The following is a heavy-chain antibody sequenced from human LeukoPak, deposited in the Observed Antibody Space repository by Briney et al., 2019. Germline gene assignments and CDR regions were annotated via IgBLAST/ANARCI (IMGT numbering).Heavy chain of an antibody. CDR2: INTDSSDI. Sequence: GGSLRLSCAASGFTFSRYAMDWVRQAPGKGLEWVSYINTDSSDIHYADSVKGRFTISRDNARNTLYLQLSSLRAEDSAVYYCARDTFQPGLIDSWGQGTLVTVSS. CDR3: ARDTFQPGLIDS. V-gene: IGHV3-21*05. D-gene: IGHD2-2*01. CDR1: GFTFSRYA. J-gene: IGHJ4*02.